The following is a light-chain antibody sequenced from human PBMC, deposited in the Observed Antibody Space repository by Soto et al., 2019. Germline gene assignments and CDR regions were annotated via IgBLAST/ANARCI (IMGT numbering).Light chain of an antibody. CDR1: QGVSSY. CDR3: QQGYSTPVT. CDR2: DAS. J-gene: IGKJ5*01. V-gene: IGKV3D-11*01. Sequence: EIVLTQSPATLSLSPGERATLSCRASQGVSSYLAWYQQKPGQAPRLLIYDASNRATGIPARFSGSGPGTDFTLTISSLEPEDFATYYCQQGYSTPVTFGQGTRLEIK.